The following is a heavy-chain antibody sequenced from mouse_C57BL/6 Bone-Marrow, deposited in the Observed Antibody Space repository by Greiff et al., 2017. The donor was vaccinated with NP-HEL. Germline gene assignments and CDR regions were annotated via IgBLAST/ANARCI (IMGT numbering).Heavy chain of an antibody. CDR2: IDPENGDT. V-gene: IGHV14-4*01. Sequence: VQLKESGAELVRPGASVKLSCTASGFNIKDDYMHWVKQRPEQGLEWIGWIDPENGDTEYASKFQGKATITADTSSNTAYLQRSSLTSEDTGVYYCTTQGFTWFAYWGQGTMVTVSA. CDR1: GFNIKDDY. J-gene: IGHJ3*01. CDR3: TTQGFTWFAY.